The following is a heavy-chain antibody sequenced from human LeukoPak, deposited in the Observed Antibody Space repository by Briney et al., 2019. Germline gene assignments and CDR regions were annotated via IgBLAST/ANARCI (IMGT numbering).Heavy chain of an antibody. V-gene: IGHV4-30-4*01. Sequence: TPSQTLSLTCTVSGGSISSGDYYWSWIRQPPGKGLEWIGYIYYSGSTYYNPSLKSRVTISVDTSKNQFSLKLSSVTAAHTAVYYCARDRTGEYSNYEGLSYYYYGMDVWGQGTTVTVSS. D-gene: IGHD4-11*01. CDR1: GGSISSGDYY. CDR2: IYYSGST. J-gene: IGHJ6*02. CDR3: ARDRTGEYSNYEGLSYYYYGMDV.